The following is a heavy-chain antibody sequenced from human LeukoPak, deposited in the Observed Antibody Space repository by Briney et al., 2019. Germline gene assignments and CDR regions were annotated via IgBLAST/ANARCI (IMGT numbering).Heavy chain of an antibody. Sequence: GESLKISFKGSGYRFTNYWISWVRQMPGKGLEWMGKIDPSDSYANYSPSFQGHVTISADKSITTAYLQWGSLKASDTAMYYCARPVLDGLDVWGQGTTVTVSS. CDR2: IDPSDSYA. D-gene: IGHD1-14*01. CDR3: ARPVLDGLDV. J-gene: IGHJ6*02. CDR1: GYRFTNYW. V-gene: IGHV5-10-1*01.